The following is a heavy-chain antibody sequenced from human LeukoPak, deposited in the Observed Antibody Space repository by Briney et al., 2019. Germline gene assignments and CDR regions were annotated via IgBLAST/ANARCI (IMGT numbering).Heavy chain of an antibody. D-gene: IGHD4-17*01. Sequence: GGSLTLSCAASGFTFSNAWMSWVRQAPGKGLEWVGRIKSKTDGGTTDYAAPVKGRFTMSRDDSKNTLYLQMNSLKTEDTAVYYCTTYGDYEGFDYWGQGTLVTVSS. CDR3: TTYGDYEGFDY. J-gene: IGHJ4*02. V-gene: IGHV3-15*01. CDR2: IKSKTDGGTT. CDR1: GFTFSNAW.